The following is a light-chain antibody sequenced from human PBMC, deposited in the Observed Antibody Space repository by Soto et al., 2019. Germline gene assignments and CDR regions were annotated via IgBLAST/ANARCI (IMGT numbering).Light chain of an antibody. CDR2: GDS. Sequence: QSVLTQPPSVSGAPGQRVTISCTGSSSNIGAGYDVHWYQQLPGTAPKLLIYGDSNRPSGVPDRFSGSKSSTSASLAITGLQAEDEAEYYCQSYDSSLSGVVFGGGTKVTVL. V-gene: IGLV1-40*01. CDR3: QSYDSSLSGVV. CDR1: SSNIGAGYD. J-gene: IGLJ2*01.